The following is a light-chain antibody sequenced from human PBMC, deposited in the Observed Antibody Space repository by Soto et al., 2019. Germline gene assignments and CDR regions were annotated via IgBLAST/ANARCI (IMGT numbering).Light chain of an antibody. Sequence: DIVMTQSPDSLAVSLGDRATINCKSSQSVLYSSTNKNYLAWYQQKPGLPPKLLIYWSSTRESGVPDRLSGSVSGTDSTLNISSLQAEDVAVYFCQQYYNTPLTFGGGTKVEIK. CDR3: QQYYNTPLT. CDR2: WSS. J-gene: IGKJ4*01. CDR1: QSVLYSSTNKNY. V-gene: IGKV4-1*01.